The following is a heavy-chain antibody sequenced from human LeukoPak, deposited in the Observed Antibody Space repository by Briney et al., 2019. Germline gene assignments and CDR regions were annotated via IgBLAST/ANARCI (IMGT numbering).Heavy chain of an antibody. CDR3: AKVYGYDLDAFDI. J-gene: IGHJ3*02. Sequence: GGSLRLSCAASGFTFSSYAMSWVRQAPGKGLEWVSAISGSGVSTYYADSVKGRFTISRDNSKNTLYLQMNSLRAGDTAVYYCAKVYGYDLDAFDIWGQGTMVTVSS. V-gene: IGHV3-23*01. D-gene: IGHD5/OR15-5a*01. CDR2: ISGSGVST. CDR1: GFTFSSYA.